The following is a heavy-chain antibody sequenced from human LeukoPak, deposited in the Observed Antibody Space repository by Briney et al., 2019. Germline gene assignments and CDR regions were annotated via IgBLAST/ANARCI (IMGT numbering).Heavy chain of an antibody. CDR2: IYYSGST. V-gene: IGHV4-59*12. CDR3: ARGRGRGVLITTSRRSFWFDS. Sequence: PSETLSLTCTVSGGSISSYYWSWLRQPPGKGLEWIGYIYYSGSTNYNPSLKSRVTISLDTSKNQFSLKLSSVTAADTAVYYCARGRGRGVLITTSRRSFWFDSWGQGTLVTVSS. CDR1: GGSISSYY. D-gene: IGHD3-22*01. J-gene: IGHJ5*01.